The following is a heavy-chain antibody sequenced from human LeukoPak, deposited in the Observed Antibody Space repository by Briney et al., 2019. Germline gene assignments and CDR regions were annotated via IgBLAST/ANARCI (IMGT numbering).Heavy chain of an antibody. CDR1: GGSISSSSYY. J-gene: IGHJ5*02. V-gene: IGHV4-39*07. D-gene: IGHD6-19*01. CDR3: ARSSWYSSGWYWFDP. Sequence: SETLSLTCTVSGGSISSSSYYWGWIRQPPGKGLEWIGSIYYSGSTYYNPSLKSRVTISVDTSKNQFSLKLSSVTAADTAVYYCARSSWYSSGWYWFDPWGQGTLVTVSS. CDR2: IYYSGST.